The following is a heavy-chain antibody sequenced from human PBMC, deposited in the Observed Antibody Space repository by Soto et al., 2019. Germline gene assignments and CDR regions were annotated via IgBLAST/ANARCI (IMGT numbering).Heavy chain of an antibody. D-gene: IGHD1-26*01. CDR1: GFTFTSSA. V-gene: IGHV1-58*01. CDR3: AAGAYSGSYYYYYGMDV. CDR2: IVVGSGNT. Sequence: ASVKVSCKASGFTFTSSAVQWARQARGQRLEWIGWIVVGSGNTNYAQKFQERVTITRDMSTSTAYMELSSLRSEDTAVYYCAAGAYSGSYYYYYGMDVWGQGTTVTVSS. J-gene: IGHJ6*02.